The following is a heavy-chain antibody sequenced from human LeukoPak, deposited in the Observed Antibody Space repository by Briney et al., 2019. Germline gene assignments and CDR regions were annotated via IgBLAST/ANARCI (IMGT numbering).Heavy chain of an antibody. V-gene: IGHV3-30-3*01. D-gene: IGHD2-15*01. J-gene: IGHJ5*02. CDR3: AKDLVAAIPAPPTWFDP. CDR2: ISYDGSNK. Sequence: GRSLRLSCAASGFIFSSYAMHWVRQAPGKGLEWVAVISYDGSNKYYADSVKGRFTISRDNSKNSLYLQMNSLRTEDTALYYCAKDLVAAIPAPPTWFDPWGQGTLVTVSS. CDR1: GFIFSSYA.